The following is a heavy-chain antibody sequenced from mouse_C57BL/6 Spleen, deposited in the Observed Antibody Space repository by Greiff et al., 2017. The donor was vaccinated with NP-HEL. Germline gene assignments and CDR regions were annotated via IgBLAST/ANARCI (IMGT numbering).Heavy chain of an antibody. J-gene: IGHJ1*03. V-gene: IGHV1-69*01. D-gene: IGHD1-1*01. CDR2: IDPSDSYT. Sequence: QVQLQQPGAELVMPGASVKLSCKASGYTFTSYWMHWVKQRPGQGLEWIGEIDPSDSYTNYNQKFKGKSTLTVDKSSSTAYMQLSSLTSEDSAVYYCARDTTVVSRYFDVWGTGTTGTGSP. CDR1: GYTFTSYW. CDR3: ARDTTVVSRYFDV.